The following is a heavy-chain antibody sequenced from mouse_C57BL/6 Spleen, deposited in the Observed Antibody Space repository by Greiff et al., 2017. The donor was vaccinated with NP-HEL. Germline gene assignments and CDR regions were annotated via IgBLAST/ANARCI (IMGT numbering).Heavy chain of an antibody. CDR1: GYSFTGYY. CDR2: IYPYNGVS. Sequence: VQLQHSGPELVKPGASVKISCKASGYSFTGYYMHWVKQSHGNILDWIGYIYPYNGVSSYNQKFKGKATLTVDKSSSTAYMELRSLTSEDSAVYYCARSPIYYYGSSSDAMDYWGQGTSVTVSS. D-gene: IGHD1-1*01. V-gene: IGHV1-31*01. CDR3: ARSPIYYYGSSSDAMDY. J-gene: IGHJ4*01.